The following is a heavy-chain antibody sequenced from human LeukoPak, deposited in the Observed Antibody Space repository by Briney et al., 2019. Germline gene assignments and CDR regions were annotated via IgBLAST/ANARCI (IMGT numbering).Heavy chain of an antibody. D-gene: IGHD2-15*01. CDR1: GGSISSYY. V-gene: IGHV4-4*09. CDR2: IYTSGST. J-gene: IGHJ2*01. CDR3: ARQARDSGYWYFDL. Sequence: PSETLSLTCTVSGGSISSYYWSWIRQPPGKGLEWIGYIYTSGSTNYNPSLKSRVTISVDTSKNQFSLRLSSVTAADTAVHYCARQARDSGYWYFDLWGRGTLVTVSS.